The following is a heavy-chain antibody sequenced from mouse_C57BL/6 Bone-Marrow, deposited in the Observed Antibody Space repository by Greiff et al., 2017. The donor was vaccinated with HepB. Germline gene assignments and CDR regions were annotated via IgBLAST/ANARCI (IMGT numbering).Heavy chain of an antibody. Sequence: DVMLVESGGGLVKPGGSLKLSCAASGFTFSSYAMSWVRQTPEKRLEWVATISDGGSYTYYPDNVKGRFTISRDNAKNNLYLQMSHLKSEDTAMYYCAREEDYYGSSYDAMDYWGQGTSVTVAS. CDR3: AREEDYYGSSYDAMDY. V-gene: IGHV5-4*01. CDR1: GFTFSSYA. CDR2: ISDGGSYT. J-gene: IGHJ4*01. D-gene: IGHD1-1*01.